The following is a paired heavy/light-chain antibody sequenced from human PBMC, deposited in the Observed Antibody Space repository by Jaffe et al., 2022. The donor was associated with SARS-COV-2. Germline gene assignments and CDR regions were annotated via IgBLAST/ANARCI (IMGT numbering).Heavy chain of an antibody. D-gene: IGHD2-21*01. CDR2: IYNGGTT. CDR3: TRSGGDRYFDL. J-gene: IGHJ2*01. CDR1: GGPINSYY. V-gene: IGHV4-59*12. Sequence: QVQLQESGPGLVKPSETLSLTCNVSGGPINSYYWSWIRQAPGKGLEWIGYIYNGGTTNYNPSLRSRVTISVDTSKNQFSLTVRSVIAADTAVYYCTRSGGDRYFDLWGRGTLVTVSS.
Light chain of an antibody. CDR3: QQYYNTPPT. CDR1: QSVLYRSYNKNY. V-gene: IGKV4-1*01. Sequence: DIVMTQSPDSLAVSLGERATINCKSSQSVLYRSYNKNYLAWYQQKPGQPPKLLIYWASTRESGVPDRFSGSGSGTDFTLTISSLQAEDVAVYYCQQYYNTPPTFGGGTKVEIK. J-gene: IGKJ4*01. CDR2: WAS.